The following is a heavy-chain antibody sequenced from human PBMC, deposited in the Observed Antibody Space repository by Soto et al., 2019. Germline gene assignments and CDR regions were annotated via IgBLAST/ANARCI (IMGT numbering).Heavy chain of an antibody. CDR2: ISGSGGST. CDR3: AKDLSGYDYFAYCYSYMYV. D-gene: IGHD5-12*01. CDR1: GFTFSSYA. V-gene: IGHV3-23*01. Sequence: GGSLRLSCAASGFTFSSYAMSWVRQAPGKGLEWVSAISGSGGSTYYADSVKGRFTISRDNSKNTLYLQMNSLRAEDTAVYYCAKDLSGYDYFAYCYSYMYVWSKGNTVTVSS. J-gene: IGHJ6*03.